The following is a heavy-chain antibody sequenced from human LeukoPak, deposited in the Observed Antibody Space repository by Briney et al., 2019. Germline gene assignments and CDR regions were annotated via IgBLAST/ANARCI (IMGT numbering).Heavy chain of an antibody. CDR2: FDPEDGET. V-gene: IGHV1-24*01. Sequence: ASVKVSCKVSGYTLTELSMHWVRQAPGEGLEWMGGFDPEDGETIYAQKFQGRVTMTEDTSTDTAYMELSSLRSEDTAVYYCATVPGRRLTLPPDYWGQGTLATVSS. J-gene: IGHJ4*02. CDR3: ATVPGRRLTLPPDY. CDR1: GYTLTELS. D-gene: IGHD2-15*01.